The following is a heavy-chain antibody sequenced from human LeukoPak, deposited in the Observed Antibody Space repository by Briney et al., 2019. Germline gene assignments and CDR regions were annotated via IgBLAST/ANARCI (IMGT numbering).Heavy chain of an antibody. V-gene: IGHV3-7*01. D-gene: IGHD3-9*01. CDR2: IKKEGSET. J-gene: IGHJ3*01. CDR1: GFTFTTYW. Sequence: GGSLRLSCVASGFTFTTYWMNCVRQAPGKVLEMVANIKKEGSETYYVDSVKGRFTISRDNGRNSLFLQMGSLRVEDTAVYYCVRGFDGTNAFDLWGQGTMVTVSS. CDR3: VRGFDGTNAFDL.